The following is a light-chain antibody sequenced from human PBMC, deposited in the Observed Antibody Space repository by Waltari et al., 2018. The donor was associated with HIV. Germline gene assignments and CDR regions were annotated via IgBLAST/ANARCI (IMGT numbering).Light chain of an antibody. J-gene: IGLJ2*01. CDR2: EVT. V-gene: IGLV2-23*02. CDR3: SSYGGSANLL. Sequence: QSALTQPASVSGSPGQSITISCTGTSSNVGSDDLVSWYQQHPGEAPKLIIYEVTKRPSGVSNRFSGSKSGNTASLTISGLQAEDEADYYCSSYGGSANLLFGGGTKLTVL. CDR1: SSNVGSDDL.